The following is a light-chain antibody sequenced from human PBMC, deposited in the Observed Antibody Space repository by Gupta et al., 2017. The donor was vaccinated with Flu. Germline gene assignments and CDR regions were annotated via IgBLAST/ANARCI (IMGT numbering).Light chain of an antibody. CDR2: DVT. Sequence: QSAPTQPRSVSGSPGQSVTISCTGTSNDVGGSNRVSWYEQRPGKAPKLIRYDVTERPSGVPDRFSGSKSGNKASLTISGLQADDEAEYYCSSYAGRVTWVVGTGTTVTVL. V-gene: IGLV2-11*01. CDR1: SNDVGGSNR. CDR3: SSYAGRVTWV. J-gene: IGLJ1*01.